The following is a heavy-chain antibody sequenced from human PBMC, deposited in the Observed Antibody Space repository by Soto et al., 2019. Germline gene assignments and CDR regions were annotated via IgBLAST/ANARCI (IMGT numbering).Heavy chain of an antibody. D-gene: IGHD4-17*01. Sequence: SETLSLTCAVYGGSFSGYYWSWIRQPPGKGLEWIGEINHSGSTNYNPSLKSRVTISVDTSKSQFSLKLSSVTAADTAVYYCARGEVYGDPRNPNAFDIWGQGTMVTVSS. CDR2: INHSGST. CDR3: ARGEVYGDPRNPNAFDI. J-gene: IGHJ3*02. CDR1: GGSFSGYY. V-gene: IGHV4-34*01.